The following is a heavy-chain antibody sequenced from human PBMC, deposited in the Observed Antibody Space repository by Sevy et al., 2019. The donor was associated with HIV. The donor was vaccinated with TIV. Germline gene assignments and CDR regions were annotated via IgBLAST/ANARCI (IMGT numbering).Heavy chain of an antibody. CDR3: ARAAYPDNWFDP. CDR2: IYYSGST. V-gene: IGHV4-31*03. Sequence: SETLSLTCTVSGGSISSGGYYWSWIRQHPGKGLEWIGYIYYSGSTYYNPSLKSRVTISVDTSKNQFSLKLSSVTAADTAAYYCARAAYPDNWFDPWGQGTLVTVSS. J-gene: IGHJ5*02. CDR1: GGSISSGGYY.